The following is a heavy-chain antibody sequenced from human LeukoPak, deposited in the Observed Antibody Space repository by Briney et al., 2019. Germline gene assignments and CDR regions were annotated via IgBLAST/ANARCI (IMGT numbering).Heavy chain of an antibody. Sequence: GGSLRLSCAASRFTFSDYYMSWIRQAPGKGLEWVSCISSSGSTIYYADSVKGRFTISRDNAKNSLYLQMNSLRAEDTAVYYCARAQGGSSWYGVYYYYYMDVWGKGTTVTVSS. V-gene: IGHV3-11*01. D-gene: IGHD6-13*01. CDR2: ISSSGSTI. J-gene: IGHJ6*03. CDR1: RFTFSDYY. CDR3: ARAQGGSSWYGVYYYYYMDV.